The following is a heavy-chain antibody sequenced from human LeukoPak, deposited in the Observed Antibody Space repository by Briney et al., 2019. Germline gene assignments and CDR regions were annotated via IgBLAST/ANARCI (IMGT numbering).Heavy chain of an antibody. CDR3: AREGQFSGTYYGGGWFDP. CDR2: IIPNSGVT. V-gene: IGHV1-2*02. CDR1: GFIFTGYY. Sequence: GASVKVSCKASGFIFTGYYMHRVRQAPGQGLEWMGWIIPNSGVTNYAQKFQGRVTMTRDTSISTAYMELSSLRSDDTAVYYCAREGQFSGTYYGGGWFDPWGQGTLVTVSS. J-gene: IGHJ5*02. D-gene: IGHD1-26*01.